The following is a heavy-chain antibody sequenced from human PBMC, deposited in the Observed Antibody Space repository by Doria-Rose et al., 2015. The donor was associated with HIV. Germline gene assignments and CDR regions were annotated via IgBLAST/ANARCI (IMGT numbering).Heavy chain of an antibody. V-gene: IGHV2-26*01. J-gene: IGHJ4*02. D-gene: IGHD6-13*01. Sequence: QVTLKESGPVLVKPTETLTLTCTVSGVSLSSPGMGVSWICQPPGKALEWLANIFSDDERSYITSLKSRLTISSGTSKRQVVLTMTDMDPVDTATYYCARIKSSRWYHKYYFDFWGQGTLVIVSA. CDR3: ARIKSSRWYHKYYFDF. CDR1: GVSLSSPGMG. CDR2: IFSDDER.